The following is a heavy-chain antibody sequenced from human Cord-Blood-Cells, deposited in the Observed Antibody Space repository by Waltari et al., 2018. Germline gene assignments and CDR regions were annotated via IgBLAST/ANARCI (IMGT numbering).Heavy chain of an antibody. V-gene: IGHV3-23*04. D-gene: IGHD3-3*01. CDR2: ISGSGGST. Sequence: EVQLVESGGGLVQPGGSLRLSCAASGFTFSSYAMSWVPQAPGRGLEWVSAISGSGGSTYYADSVKGRFTISRDNSKNTLYLQMNSLRAEDTAVYYCAKAPDYDFWSGYYTWFDPWGQGTLVTVSS. CDR3: AKAPDYDFWSGYYTWFDP. CDR1: GFTFSSYA. J-gene: IGHJ5*02.